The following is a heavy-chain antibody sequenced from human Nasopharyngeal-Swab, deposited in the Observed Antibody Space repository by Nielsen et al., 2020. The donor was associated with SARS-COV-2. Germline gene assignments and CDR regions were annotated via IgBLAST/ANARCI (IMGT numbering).Heavy chain of an antibody. CDR3: TRVLVAAGPMLDY. CDR1: GFSFVDYA. CDR2: IRSNIHGGTT. J-gene: IGHJ4*02. V-gene: IGHV3-49*03. D-gene: IGHD6-13*01. Sequence: GGSLRLPCTASGFSFVDYAMSWFRQAPGKGLEWIAFIRSNIHGGTTEYAASVRGRFVMSRDDSKLIAYLLLNSLKTQDTGVYYCTRVLVAAGPMLDYWGQGTLVTVSS.